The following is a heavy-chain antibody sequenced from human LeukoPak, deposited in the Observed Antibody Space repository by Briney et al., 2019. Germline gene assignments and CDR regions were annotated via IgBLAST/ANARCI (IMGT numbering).Heavy chain of an antibody. CDR2: IYYSGST. D-gene: IGHD1-1*01. J-gene: IGHJ5*02. CDR1: GGSISSSSYY. Sequence: SETLSLTCTVSGGSISSSSYYWGWIRQPPGKGLEWIGTIYYSGSTYYNASLKSRVTISVDTSKNQFSLKLSSVTAADTAVYYCARSPGGALNWFDPWGQGTLVTVSS. V-gene: IGHV4-39*01. CDR3: ARSPGGALNWFDP.